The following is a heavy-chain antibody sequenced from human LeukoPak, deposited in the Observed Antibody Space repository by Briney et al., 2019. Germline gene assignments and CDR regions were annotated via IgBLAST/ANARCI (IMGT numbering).Heavy chain of an antibody. Sequence: GGSLRLSCAASGFTVSSNEMSWVRQAPGKGLEWVSSISGGSTYYADSRKGRFTISRDNSKNTLYLQMNSLRAEDTAVYYCAKPHFDYWGQGTLVTVSS. J-gene: IGHJ4*02. CDR2: ISGGST. CDR1: GFTVSSNE. V-gene: IGHV3-38-3*01. CDR3: AKPHFDY.